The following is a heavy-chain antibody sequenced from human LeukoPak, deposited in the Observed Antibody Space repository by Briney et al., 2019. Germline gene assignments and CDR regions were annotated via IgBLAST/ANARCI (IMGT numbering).Heavy chain of an antibody. CDR1: GYTFTGHY. J-gene: IGHJ4*02. V-gene: IGHV1-18*04. Sequence: ASVKVSCKASGYTFTGHYMHWVRQAPGQGLEWMGWISAYNGNTNYAQKLQGRVTMTTDTSTSTAYMELRSLRSDDTAVYYCARLVGATLMIYDYWGQGTLVTVSS. D-gene: IGHD1-26*01. CDR3: ARLVGATLMIYDY. CDR2: ISAYNGNT.